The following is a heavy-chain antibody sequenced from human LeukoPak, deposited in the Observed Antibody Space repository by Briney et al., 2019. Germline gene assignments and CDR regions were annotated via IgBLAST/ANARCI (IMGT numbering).Heavy chain of an antibody. CDR1: GFTFSSYS. Sequence: PGGSLRLSCAASGFTFSSYSMNWVRQAPGKELEWVSSISSSTFIYYADSVKGRFTISRDNAKNSLYLQMNSLRAEDTAVYYCARGKALHRGGTDFDYWGQGTLVTVSS. V-gene: IGHV3-21*01. CDR2: ISSSTFI. J-gene: IGHJ4*02. CDR3: ARGKALHRGGTDFDY.